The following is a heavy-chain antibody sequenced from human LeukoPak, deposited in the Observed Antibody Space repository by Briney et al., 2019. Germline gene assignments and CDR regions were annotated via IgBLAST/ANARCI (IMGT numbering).Heavy chain of an antibody. V-gene: IGHV4-59*08. CDR1: GGSISSYY. CDR2: IYYSGST. CDR3: ARLYCSGGSCYPGYYYYGMDV. Sequence: PSETLSLTCTVSGGSISSYYWSWIRQPPGKGLEWIGYIYYSGSTNNNPSLKSRVTISVDTSKNQFSLKLSSVTAADTAVYYCARLYCSGGSCYPGYYYYGMDVWGQGTTVTVSS. D-gene: IGHD2-15*01. J-gene: IGHJ6*02.